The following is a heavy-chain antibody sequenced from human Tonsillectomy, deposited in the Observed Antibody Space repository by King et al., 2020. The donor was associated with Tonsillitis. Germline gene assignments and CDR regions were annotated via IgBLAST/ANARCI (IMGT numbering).Heavy chain of an antibody. Sequence: VQLVESGGGLVKPGGSLRLSCAASGFTFSDYHMSWIRQAPGKGLEWVSYISSSGSSIYYADSVKGRFTISRDNAKKLLYLQMNSLRAEDTAVYYCARDALSSDYYYFLDFWGLGTLVTVSS. CDR2: ISSSGSSI. J-gene: IGHJ4*02. CDR3: ARDALSSDYYYFLDF. V-gene: IGHV3-11*01. D-gene: IGHD3-22*01. CDR1: GFTFSDYH.